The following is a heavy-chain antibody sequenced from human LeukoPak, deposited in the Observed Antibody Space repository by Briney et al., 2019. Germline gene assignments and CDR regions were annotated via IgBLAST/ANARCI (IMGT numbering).Heavy chain of an antibody. J-gene: IGHJ6*03. CDR2: INGSGGST. Sequence: GGTLRLSCAASGFTFSSYAMNWVRQAPGKGLEWVSGINGSGGSTYYADSVKGRFTVSRDNFKNTLFLQVNSLRAEDTAVYYCAKVSDYSYYYYMDVWGKGTTVTVSS. V-gene: IGHV3-23*01. CDR1: GFTFSSYA. CDR3: AKVSDYSYYYYMDV.